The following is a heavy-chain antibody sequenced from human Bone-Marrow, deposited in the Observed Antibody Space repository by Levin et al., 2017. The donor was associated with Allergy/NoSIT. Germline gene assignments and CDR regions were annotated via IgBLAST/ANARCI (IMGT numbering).Heavy chain of an antibody. Sequence: SETLSLTCTVSGGSISDTTNYWGWLRQPPGKGLEWIGGIYYTGSTYYNPSLESRVTISVDTSKNQFSLNLTSVTAPDTAVFYCSRDSGTYSSWFDPWGQGTLVSVAS. CDR1: GGSISDTTNY. CDR2: IYYTGST. V-gene: IGHV4-39*07. J-gene: IGHJ5*02. CDR3: SRDSGTYSSWFDP. D-gene: IGHD1-26*01.